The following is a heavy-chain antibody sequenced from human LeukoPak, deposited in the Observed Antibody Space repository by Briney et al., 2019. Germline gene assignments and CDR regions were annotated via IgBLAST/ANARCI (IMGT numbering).Heavy chain of an antibody. CDR1: GFSFSRYG. CDR2: ISYDGSYK. V-gene: IGHV3-30*18. J-gene: IGHJ6*03. CDR3: AKGTTGTVYYYYMDV. D-gene: IGHD1-1*01. Sequence: PGRSLRLSCAATGFSFSRYGMHWVRQAPGKWLEWVAVISYDGSYKYYVDSVKGRFTISRDSSQNTLYLQMNSQRVEDTAVYYCAKGTTGTVYYYYMDVWGKGTTVTVSS.